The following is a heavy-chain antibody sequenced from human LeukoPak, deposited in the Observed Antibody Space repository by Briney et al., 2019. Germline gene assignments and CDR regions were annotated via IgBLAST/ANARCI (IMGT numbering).Heavy chain of an antibody. V-gene: IGHV4-34*01. CDR2: INHSGST. J-gene: IGHJ3*02. CDR1: GGSFSGYY. CDR3: ARVEMARNAFDI. Sequence: SETLSLTCAVYGGSFSGYYWSWIRQPPGKGLGWIGEINHSGSTNYNPSLKSRVAISVDTSKNQFSLKLSSVTAADTAVYYCARVEMARNAFDIWGQGTMVTVSS. D-gene: IGHD5-24*01.